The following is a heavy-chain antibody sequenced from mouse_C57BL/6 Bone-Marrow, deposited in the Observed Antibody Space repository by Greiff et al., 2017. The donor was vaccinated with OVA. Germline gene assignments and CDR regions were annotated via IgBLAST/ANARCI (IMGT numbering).Heavy chain of an antibody. CDR1: GYTFTSYW. CDR3: ANYYGSSYYAMDY. CDR2: IHPNSGST. V-gene: IGHV1-64*01. D-gene: IGHD1-1*01. Sequence: QVQLQQPGAELVKPGASVKLSCKASGYTFTSYWMYWVKQRPGQGLEWIGMIHPNSGSTNYNEKFKSKATLTVDNSSSTAYMQLSSLTSEDSAVYYCANYYGSSYYAMDYWGQGTSVTVSS. J-gene: IGHJ4*01.